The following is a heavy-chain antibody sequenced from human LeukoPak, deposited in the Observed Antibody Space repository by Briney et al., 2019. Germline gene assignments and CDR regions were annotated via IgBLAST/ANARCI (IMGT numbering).Heavy chain of an antibody. CDR2: ISGDGGST. CDR3: AKVAYSSSWYNWFDP. D-gene: IGHD6-13*01. Sequence: SGGSLRLSCAASGFTFDDYAMHWVRQAPGKGLEWVSLISGDGGSTYYADSVKGRFTICRDNSKNSLYLQMNSLRTEDTALYYCAKVAYSSSWYNWFDPWGQGTLVTVSS. V-gene: IGHV3-43*02. J-gene: IGHJ5*02. CDR1: GFTFDDYA.